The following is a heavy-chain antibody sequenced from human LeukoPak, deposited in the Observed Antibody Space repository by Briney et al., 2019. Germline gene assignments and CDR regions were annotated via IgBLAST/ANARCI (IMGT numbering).Heavy chain of an antibody. CDR3: ARDREGSSLLFDY. V-gene: IGHV1-69*04. CDR1: GGSFSSYA. D-gene: IGHD6-13*01. J-gene: IGHJ4*02. Sequence: ASVKVSCKASGGSFSSYAVSWVRQAPGQGLEWMGRIIPMLGTANYPQKFQGRVTITADKSTSTAYMELSSLRSEDTAVYYCARDREGSSLLFDYWGQGTLVTVSS. CDR2: IIPMLGTA.